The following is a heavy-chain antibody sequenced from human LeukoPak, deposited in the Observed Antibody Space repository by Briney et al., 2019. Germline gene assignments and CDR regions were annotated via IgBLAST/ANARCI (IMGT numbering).Heavy chain of an antibody. CDR3: ARPGAYCSSTSCSFDY. Sequence: PGGSLRLSCAASGFTFSSYSMNWVRQAPGKGLEWISSISSSNIYYADSVKGRFTISRDNAKNSLYLQMNSLRAEDTAVYYCARPGAYCSSTSCSFDYWGQGTLVTVSS. J-gene: IGHJ4*02. D-gene: IGHD2-2*01. V-gene: IGHV3-21*01. CDR2: ISSSNI. CDR1: GFTFSSYS.